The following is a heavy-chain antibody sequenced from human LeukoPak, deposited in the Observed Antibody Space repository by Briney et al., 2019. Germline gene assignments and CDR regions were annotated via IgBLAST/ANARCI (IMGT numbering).Heavy chain of an antibody. J-gene: IGHJ3*02. V-gene: IGHV1-69*13. CDR3: ARDRYDILTGYYAFDI. CDR1: GGTFSSYA. Sequence: SVKVSCKASGGTFSSYAISWVRQAPGQRLEWMGGIIPIFGTANYAQKFQGRVTITADESTSTAYMELSSLRSEDTAVYYCARDRYDILTGYYAFDIWGQGTMVTVSS. CDR2: IIPIFGTA. D-gene: IGHD3-9*01.